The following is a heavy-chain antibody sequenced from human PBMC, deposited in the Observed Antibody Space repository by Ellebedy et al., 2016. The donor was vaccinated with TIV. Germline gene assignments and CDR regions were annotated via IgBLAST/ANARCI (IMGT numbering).Heavy chain of an antibody. CDR3: AREGALRIGSETYYPLAY. D-gene: IGHD3-10*01. V-gene: IGHV3-30-3*01. CDR2: ISYDGSTT. Sequence: GESLKISCVASGFTFSDYAFHWVRHGPGKGLEWVAFISYDGSTTYYLDSVKARFTMSRDESENTVYLQMNSLRADDKAMYYCAREGALRIGSETYYPLAYWGQGTLVTVSS. J-gene: IGHJ4*02. CDR1: GFTFSDYA.